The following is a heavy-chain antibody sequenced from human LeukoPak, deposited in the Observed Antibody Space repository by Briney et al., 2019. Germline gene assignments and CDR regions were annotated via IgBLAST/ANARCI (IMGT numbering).Heavy chain of an antibody. V-gene: IGHV3-53*01. Sequence: GGSLRLSCAASGFTFSSYAMSWVRQAPGKGLEWVSVIYSGGSTYYADSVKGRFTISRDNSKNTLYLQMNSLRAEDTAVYYCARNDLTGYSLYYFDYWGQGTLVTVSS. D-gene: IGHD3-9*01. J-gene: IGHJ4*02. CDR1: GFTFSSYA. CDR2: IYSGGST. CDR3: ARNDLTGYSLYYFDY.